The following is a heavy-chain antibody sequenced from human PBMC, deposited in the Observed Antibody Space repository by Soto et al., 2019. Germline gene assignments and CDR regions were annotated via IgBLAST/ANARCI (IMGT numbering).Heavy chain of an antibody. CDR2: ISSSSSTI. J-gene: IGHJ4*02. CDR3: ARANLMVRGVIITKYYFDY. Sequence: GGSLRHSSTACGCNFRRYSMNWVRQAPGKGLEWVSYISSSSSTIYYADSVKGRFTISRDNAKNSLYLQMNSLRAEDTAVYYCARANLMVRGVIITKYYFDYWGQGTLVTVSS. V-gene: IGHV3-48*01. D-gene: IGHD3-10*01. CDR1: GCNFRRYS.